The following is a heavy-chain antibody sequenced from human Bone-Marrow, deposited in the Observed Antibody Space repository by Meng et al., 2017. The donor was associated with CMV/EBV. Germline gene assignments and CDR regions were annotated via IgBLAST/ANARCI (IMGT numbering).Heavy chain of an antibody. CDR2: ISSSSSYI. CDR3: ARPRGYSGYDPFDY. D-gene: IGHD5-12*01. V-gene: IGHV3-21*01. J-gene: IGHJ4*02. CDR1: GFSFSSYS. Sequence: GGSLRLSCAASGFSFSSYSMNWVRQAQGKGLEWVSSISSSSSYIYYADSVKGRFTISRDNAKNSLYLQMNSLRAEDTAVYYCARPRGYSGYDPFDYWGQGTLVTVSS.